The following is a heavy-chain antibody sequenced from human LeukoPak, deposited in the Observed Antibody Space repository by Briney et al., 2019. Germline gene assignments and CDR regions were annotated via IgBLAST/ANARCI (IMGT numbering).Heavy chain of an antibody. Sequence: ASVKVSCKASGGTFSSYAISWVRQAPGQGLEWMGGIIPIFGTANYAQKFQGRVTITTDESTSTAYMELSSLRSEDTAVYSCARGGIAAAGTYFDSWGQGTLVTVSS. CDR1: GGTFSSYA. V-gene: IGHV1-69*05. CDR2: IIPIFGTA. J-gene: IGHJ4*01. D-gene: IGHD6-13*01. CDR3: ARGGIAAAGTYFDS.